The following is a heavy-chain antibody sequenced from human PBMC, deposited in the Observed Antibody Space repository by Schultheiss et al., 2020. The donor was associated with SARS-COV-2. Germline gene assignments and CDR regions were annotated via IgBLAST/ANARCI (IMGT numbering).Heavy chain of an antibody. D-gene: IGHD6-19*01. CDR1: GFAFINST. Sequence: SVKVSCKASGFAFINSTGTMHWVRQARGHRLEWIGWIVVASGNTTYAQSFHERVTITRDMSTSTAYMELSSLRSEDTAVYYCAAERYSSGWFDLWGRGTLVTVSS. V-gene: IGHV1-58*01. CDR2: IVVASGNT. J-gene: IGHJ2*01. CDR3: AAERYSSGWFDL.